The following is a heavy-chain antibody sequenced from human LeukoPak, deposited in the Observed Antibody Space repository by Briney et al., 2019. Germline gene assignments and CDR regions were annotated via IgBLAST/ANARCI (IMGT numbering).Heavy chain of an antibody. J-gene: IGHJ4*02. CDR2: IYYSGST. CDR1: GGSISSSSYY. V-gene: IGHV4-39*01. CDR3: ARRPYTSGWYYYFDY. D-gene: IGHD6-19*01. Sequence: SDTLSLTCTVSGGSISSSSYYWGWIRQPPGKGLEWIGSIYYSGSTYYNPSLKSRVTISVDTSKNQFSLRLSSVTAADTAVYYCARRPYTSGWYYYFDYWGQGTLVTVSS.